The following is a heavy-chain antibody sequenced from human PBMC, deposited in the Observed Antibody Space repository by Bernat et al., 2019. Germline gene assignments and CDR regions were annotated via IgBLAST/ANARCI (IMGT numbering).Heavy chain of an antibody. CDR3: AKVVVVVAATGGFDY. CDR2: ISGSGGST. V-gene: IGHV3-23*04. CDR1: GFTVSSNY. J-gene: IGHJ4*02. D-gene: IGHD2-15*01. Sequence: EVQLVESGGGLIQPGGSLRLSCAASGFTVSSNYMSWVRQAPGKGLEWVSAISGSGGSTYYADSVKGRFTISRDNSKNTLYLQMNSLRAEDTAVYYCAKVVVVVAATGGFDYWGQGTLVTVSS.